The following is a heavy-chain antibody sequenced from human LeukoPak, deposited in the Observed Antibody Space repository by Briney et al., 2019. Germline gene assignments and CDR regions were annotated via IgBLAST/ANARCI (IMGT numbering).Heavy chain of an antibody. CDR3: ARDMTYHFYGMDV. CDR2: LYYSGST. V-gene: IGHV4-39*01. CDR1: GGSISSGTYY. Sequence: PSEILSLTCTVSGGSISSGTYYWGWIRQPPGKGLEWIGSLYYSGSTYYSPSLKSRVTMSVDTSKNQFSLKLTSVTAADTAVYYCARDMTYHFYGMDVWGQGTTVTVSS. J-gene: IGHJ6*02.